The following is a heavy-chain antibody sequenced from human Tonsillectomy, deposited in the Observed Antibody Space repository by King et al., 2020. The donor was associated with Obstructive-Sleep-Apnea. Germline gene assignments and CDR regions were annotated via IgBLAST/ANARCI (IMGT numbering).Heavy chain of an antibody. CDR3: ARGGGIAEAEDY. Sequence: QLQESGPGLVKPSQTLSLTCTVSGVSISSGGYYWNWIRQHPGKGLEWIGYIYTSGNTYYNPSLKSRVTVSVDLSTNQISLKLRSVTAADTAVYFCARGGGIAEAEDYWGQGTLVTVSS. V-gene: IGHV4-31*03. CDR1: GVSISSGGYY. D-gene: IGHD6-13*01. CDR2: IYTSGNT. J-gene: IGHJ4*02.